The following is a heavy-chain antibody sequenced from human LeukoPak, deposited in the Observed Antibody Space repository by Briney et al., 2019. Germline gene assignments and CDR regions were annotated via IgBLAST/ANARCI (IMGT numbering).Heavy chain of an antibody. CDR1: GFTFSSYN. Sequence: PGGSLRLSCAASGFTFSSYNMNWVRQAPGKGLEWVSSISSSSSYISYADSVKGRFTISRDNAKNSLYLQMNSLRAEDTAVYYCARVPIRYFDWLPYPYYYYYMDVWGKGTTVTISS. J-gene: IGHJ6*03. CDR3: ARVPIRYFDWLPYPYYYYYMDV. D-gene: IGHD3-9*01. CDR2: ISSSSSYI. V-gene: IGHV3-21*01.